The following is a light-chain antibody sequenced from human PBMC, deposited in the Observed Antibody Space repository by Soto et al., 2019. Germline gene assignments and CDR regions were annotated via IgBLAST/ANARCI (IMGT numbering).Light chain of an antibody. CDR3: SSYASSSSSGV. CDR1: SSYVGGYNY. J-gene: IGLJ1*01. Sequence: QSALTQPASMAGPPGQSITNSCTGASSYVGGYNYVSWYQQHPGKAPKLMIYDVSNRPSGVSNRFSGSKSGNTASLTISGLQAEDEADYYCSSYASSSSSGVFGTETKVTLL. V-gene: IGLV2-14*01. CDR2: DVS.